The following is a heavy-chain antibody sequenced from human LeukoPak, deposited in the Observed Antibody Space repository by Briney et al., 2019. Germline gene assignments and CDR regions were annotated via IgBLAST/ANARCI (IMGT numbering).Heavy chain of an antibody. CDR2: MNPNSGNT. D-gene: IGHD2-15*01. V-gene: IGHV1-8*01. Sequence: GASVNVSCKASVYTFTSYDINWVRQATGQGLEWMGWMNPNSGNTGYAQKFQGRVTMTRNTSISTAYMEPSSLRSEDTAVYYCARGQDIVVVVAAVYFDYWGQGTLVTVSS. CDR3: ARGQDIVVVVAAVYFDY. J-gene: IGHJ4*02. CDR1: VYTFTSYD.